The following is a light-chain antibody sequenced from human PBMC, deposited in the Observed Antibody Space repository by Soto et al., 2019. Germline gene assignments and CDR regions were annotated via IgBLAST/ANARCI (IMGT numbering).Light chain of an antibody. Sequence: EVVLTQSPGTQSLSPGERATLSSRASQSVSNNYLAWYQQKPGQAPRLVIFGSSDRATGIPDRFSGSGSGTDFTLTISRLEPEDFAVYYCQQYGSSPPYTFGQGTKLEIK. J-gene: IGKJ2*01. CDR3: QQYGSSPPYT. CDR2: GSS. V-gene: IGKV3-20*01. CDR1: QSVSNNY.